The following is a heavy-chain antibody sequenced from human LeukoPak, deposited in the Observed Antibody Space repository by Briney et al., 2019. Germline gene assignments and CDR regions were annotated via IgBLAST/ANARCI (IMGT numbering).Heavy chain of an antibody. CDR3: ARDRIVVVPAAIESKTYYYYYGMDV. J-gene: IGHJ6*02. CDR2: IYYSGST. D-gene: IGHD2-2*01. CDR1: GSSISSGGYY. Sequence: TSETLSLTCTVSGSSISSGGYYWSWIRQHPGKGLEWIGYIYYSGSTYYNPSLKSRVTISVDTSKNQFSLKLSSVTAADTAVYYCARDRIVVVPAAIESKTYYYYYGMDVWGQGTTVTVSS. V-gene: IGHV4-31*03.